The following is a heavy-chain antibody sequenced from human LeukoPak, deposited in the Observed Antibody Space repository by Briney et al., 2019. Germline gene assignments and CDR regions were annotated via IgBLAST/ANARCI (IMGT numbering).Heavy chain of an antibody. D-gene: IGHD2-21*02. CDR1: GFTFSSYA. CDR2: ISSNGGST. J-gene: IGHJ3*02. Sequence: GGSLRLSCAASGFTFSSYAMHWVRQAPGKGLEYVSAISSNGGSTYYANSVKGRFTISRDNSKNTLYLQMGSLRAEDMAVYYCARGGACGGDCYLEDSDAFDIWGQGTMVTVSS. CDR3: ARGGACGGDCYLEDSDAFDI. V-gene: IGHV3-64*01.